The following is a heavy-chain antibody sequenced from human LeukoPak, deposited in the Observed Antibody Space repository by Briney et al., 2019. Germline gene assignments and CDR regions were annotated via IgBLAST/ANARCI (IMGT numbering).Heavy chain of an antibody. D-gene: IGHD3-22*01. CDR1: GGSISSGGYY. CDR2: IYHSGST. V-gene: IGHV4-30-2*01. CDR3: ARKPIVNSAWYYFDY. J-gene: IGHJ4*02. Sequence: SEALSLTCTVSGGSISSGGYYWSWIRQPPGKGLEWIGYIYHSGSTYYNPSLKSRVTMSVDTSKNQFSLKLSSVTAADTAVYYCARKPIVNSAWYYFDYWGQGTLVTVSS.